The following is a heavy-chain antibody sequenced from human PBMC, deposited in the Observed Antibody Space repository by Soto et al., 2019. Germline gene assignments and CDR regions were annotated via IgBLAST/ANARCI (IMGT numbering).Heavy chain of an antibody. V-gene: IGHV1-58*01. J-gene: IGHJ3*02. Sequence: GASVKVSCKASGFTFTSSALQWVRQARGQRLEWIGWIVVGSGNTNYAQKFQERVTITRDMSTSTAYMELSSLRSEDTAVYYCAADRVGSGGSEDIWGQGTMVTVSS. D-gene: IGHD2-15*01. CDR3: AADRVGSGGSEDI. CDR1: GFTFTSSA. CDR2: IVVGSGNT.